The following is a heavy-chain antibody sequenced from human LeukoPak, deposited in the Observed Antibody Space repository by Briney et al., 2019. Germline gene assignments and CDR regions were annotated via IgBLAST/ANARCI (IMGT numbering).Heavy chain of an antibody. V-gene: IGHV3-30*18. Sequence: GGSLRLSCAASGFTFSSYGMHWVRQAPGKGLEWVAVISYDGSNKYYADSVKGRFTISRDNSKNTLYLQMNSLRAEDTAVYYCAKDLPAAYFDYWGQGTLVTVSS. CDR3: AKDLPAAYFDY. J-gene: IGHJ4*02. D-gene: IGHD2-2*01. CDR2: ISYDGSNK. CDR1: GFTFSSYG.